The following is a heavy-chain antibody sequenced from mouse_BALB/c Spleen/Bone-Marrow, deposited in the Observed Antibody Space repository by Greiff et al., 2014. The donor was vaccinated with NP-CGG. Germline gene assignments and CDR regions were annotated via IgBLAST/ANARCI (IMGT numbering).Heavy chain of an antibody. V-gene: IGHV3-1*02. CDR1: GYSITSYYS. Sequence: VQLKESGPDLVMPSQSLSLTCTVTGYSITSYYSWHWIRQFPGNKLEWMGYIHYSGTTVYNPSLKSRISITRDTSNNQFFLQLNSVTTEDTATYYCARFAGTPYTMDYWGQGTSVTVSS. CDR2: IHYSGTT. J-gene: IGHJ4*01. D-gene: IGHD4-1*01. CDR3: ARFAGTPYTMDY.